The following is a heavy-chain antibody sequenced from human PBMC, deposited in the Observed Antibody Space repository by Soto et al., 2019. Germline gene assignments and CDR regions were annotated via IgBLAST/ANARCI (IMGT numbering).Heavy chain of an antibody. D-gene: IGHD2-2*01. V-gene: IGHV1-69*13. Sequence: SVKVSCKASGGTFSSYAISWVRQAPGQGLEWMGGIIPIFGTANYAQKFQGRVTITADESTSTAYMELSSLRSEDTAVYYCARDCSSTSCPTFGFDLWGQGITVTVSS. CDR2: IIPIFGTA. J-gene: IGHJ3*01. CDR3: ARDCSSTSCPTFGFDL. CDR1: GGTFSSYA.